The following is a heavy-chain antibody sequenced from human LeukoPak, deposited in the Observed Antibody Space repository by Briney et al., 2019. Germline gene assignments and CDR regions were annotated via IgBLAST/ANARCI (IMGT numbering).Heavy chain of an antibody. D-gene: IGHD6-6*01. V-gene: IGHV3-21*04. CDR2: ISSSSSYI. CDR1: GFTFSSYS. J-gene: IGHJ4*02. CDR3: ASSIAARPAFFDY. Sequence: GGSLRLSCAASGFTFSSYSMNWVRQAPGKGLEWVSSISSSSSYIYYADSVKGRFTISRDNAKNSLYLQMNSLRAEDTAVYYCASSIAARPAFFDYWGQGTLVTVSS.